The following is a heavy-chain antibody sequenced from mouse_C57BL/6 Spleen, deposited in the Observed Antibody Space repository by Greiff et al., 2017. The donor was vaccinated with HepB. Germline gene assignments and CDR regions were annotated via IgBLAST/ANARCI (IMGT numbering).Heavy chain of an antibody. CDR3: ARGARRSYAMDY. V-gene: IGHV1-18*01. CDR2: INPNNGGT. CDR1: GYTFTDYN. J-gene: IGHJ4*01. Sequence: EVQLQQSGPELVKPGASVKIPCKASGYTFTDYNMDWVKQSHGKSLEWIGDINPNNGGTIDNQKFKGKATLTVDKSSSTAYMELRSLTSEDTAVYYCARGARRSYAMDYWGQGTSVTVSS.